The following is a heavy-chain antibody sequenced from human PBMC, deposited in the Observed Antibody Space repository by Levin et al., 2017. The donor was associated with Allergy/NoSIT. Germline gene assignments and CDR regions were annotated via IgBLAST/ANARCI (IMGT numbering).Heavy chain of an antibody. D-gene: IGHD2-2*02. V-gene: IGHV1-69*02. J-gene: IGHJ4*02. Sequence: SVKVSCKASGGTFSSYTISWVRQAPGQGLEWMGRIIPILGIANYAQKFQGRVTITADKSTSTAYMELSSLRSEDTAVYYCATENGCSSTSCYTSDYWGQGTLVTVSS. CDR3: ATENGCSSTSCYTSDY. CDR1: GGTFSSYT. CDR2: IIPILGIA.